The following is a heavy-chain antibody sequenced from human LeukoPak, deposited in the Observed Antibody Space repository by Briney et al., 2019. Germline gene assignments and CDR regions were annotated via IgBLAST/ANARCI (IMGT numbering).Heavy chain of an antibody. CDR1: GGSITTTNY. J-gene: IGHJ4*02. Sequence: SETLSLTCGVSGGSITTTNYWSWVHQPPGGGLEWIGEISLAGRTRYNPSLQSRVHISIDESKNHLYLNLASVTAADTAVYYCSRESGPFCPFGHWGQGTLVAVTS. V-gene: IGHV4-4*02. CDR2: ISLAGRT. CDR3: SRESGPFCPFGH. D-gene: IGHD1-26*01.